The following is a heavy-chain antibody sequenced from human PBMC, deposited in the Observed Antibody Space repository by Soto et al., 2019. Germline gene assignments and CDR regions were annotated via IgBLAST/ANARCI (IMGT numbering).Heavy chain of an antibody. D-gene: IGHD1-1*01. J-gene: IGHJ4*02. V-gene: IGHV4-34*01. CDR3: ATAQKGYNWNYFDH. Sequence: SETLSLTCAVYGGSFSGYYWSWIRQPPGKGLEWIGEINHSGSTNYNPSLNSRVTISVDTSKNQFSLKLSSVTAADTAVYYCATAQKGYNWNYFDHWGQGALVTVSS. CDR2: INHSGST. CDR1: GGSFSGYY.